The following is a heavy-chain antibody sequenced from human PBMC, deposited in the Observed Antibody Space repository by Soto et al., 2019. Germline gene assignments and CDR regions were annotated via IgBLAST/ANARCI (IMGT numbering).Heavy chain of an antibody. V-gene: IGHV1-69*01. CDR2: IIPAFGTA. CDR1: GGTFSNHA. D-gene: IGHD2-15*01. Sequence: QVQLVQSGAEVKKPGSSVKVSCKASGGTFSNHAISWVRQAPGHGLEWMGGIIPAFGTANYAKKFQGRVTITADAATTTAYMEVSGLKSDDTPVYFCGSDTRYVVVVCGPLKHY. CDR3: GSDTRYVVVVCGPLKHY. J-gene: IGHJ4*01.